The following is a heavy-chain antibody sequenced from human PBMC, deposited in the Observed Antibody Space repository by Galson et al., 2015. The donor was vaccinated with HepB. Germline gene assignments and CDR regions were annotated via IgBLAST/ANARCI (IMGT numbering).Heavy chain of an antibody. CDR3: ATFGELLDAFDI. D-gene: IGHD1-26*01. J-gene: IGHJ3*02. CDR1: GYTLTELS. Sequence: SVKVSCKVSGYTLTELSMHWVRQAPGKGLEWVGGFDPEDGETIYAQKFQGRVTMTEDTSTDTAYMELSSLRSGDTAVYYCATFGELLDAFDIWGQGTMVTVSS. CDR2: FDPEDGET. V-gene: IGHV1-24*01.